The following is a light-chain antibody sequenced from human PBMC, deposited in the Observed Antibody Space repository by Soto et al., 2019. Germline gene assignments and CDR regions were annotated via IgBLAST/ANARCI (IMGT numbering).Light chain of an antibody. CDR2: DVS. CDR3: CSYAGSYSYV. Sequence: QSALTQPRSVSGSPGQSVTISCTGTSSDVGGYNYVSWYQQHPGKAPKLMIYDVSKRPSGIPDRFSGSKSGNTASLTISGRQAEEEADYYCCSYAGSYSYVFGTGTQLTVL. CDR1: SSDVGGYNY. V-gene: IGLV2-11*01. J-gene: IGLJ1*01.